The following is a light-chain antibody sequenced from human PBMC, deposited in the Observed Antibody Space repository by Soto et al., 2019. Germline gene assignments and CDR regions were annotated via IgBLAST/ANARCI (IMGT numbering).Light chain of an antibody. CDR1: QSISIN. V-gene: IGKV3-15*01. CDR3: QQYNNLYT. CDR2: GAS. J-gene: IGKJ2*01. Sequence: EIVMTQSPSTLSVSPGERATLSCRASQSISINLAWYQQKPGQGPRLLIYGASTRATGVPARFSGSGSGTESTITISSLQSEYVAVYYCQQYNNLYTFGQGTKLEIK.